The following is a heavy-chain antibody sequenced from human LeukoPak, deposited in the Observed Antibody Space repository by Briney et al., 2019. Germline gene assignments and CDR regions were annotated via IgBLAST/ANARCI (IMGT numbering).Heavy chain of an antibody. V-gene: IGHV3-23*01. D-gene: IGHD5-24*01. Sequence: GGSLRLSCVVSGFPISTYTTTWVRQTPEKGLEWVSSITFSGGTTYYADSVRGRFTISRDDSENTLYLQMTSLRVEDTAVYYCARAQGTTNGLLDNWGQGVLVTVSS. CDR1: GFPISTYT. CDR3: ARAQGTTNGLLDN. CDR2: ITFSGGTT. J-gene: IGHJ4*02.